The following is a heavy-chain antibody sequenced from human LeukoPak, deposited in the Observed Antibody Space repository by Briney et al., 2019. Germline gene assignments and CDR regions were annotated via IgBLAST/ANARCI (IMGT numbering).Heavy chain of an antibody. CDR2: ISNSGSTI. CDR1: GFTFSSYE. J-gene: IGHJ4*02. Sequence: PGGSLRLSCAVSGFTFSSYEMNWVRQAPGKGLEWVSYISNSGSTIYYADSVKGRFTISRDNAKNSLYLQMNSLRAEDTAVYYCARDRSTVTTWLDYWGQGTLVTVSS. CDR3: ARDRSTVTTWLDY. V-gene: IGHV3-48*03. D-gene: IGHD4-11*01.